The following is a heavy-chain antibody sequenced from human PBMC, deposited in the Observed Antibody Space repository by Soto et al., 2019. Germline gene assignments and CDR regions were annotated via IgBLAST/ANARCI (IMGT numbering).Heavy chain of an antibody. Sequence: PSDTLSLTCTVSGGSISSYYWSWIRQPPGKGLEWIGYIYYSGSTNYNPSLKSRVTISVDTSKNQFSLKLSSVTAADTAVYYCARHFDVVVVAATTLAFDIWGQGTMVT. J-gene: IGHJ3*02. CDR3: ARHFDVVVVAATTLAFDI. CDR2: IYYSGST. D-gene: IGHD2-15*01. V-gene: IGHV4-59*08. CDR1: GGSISSYY.